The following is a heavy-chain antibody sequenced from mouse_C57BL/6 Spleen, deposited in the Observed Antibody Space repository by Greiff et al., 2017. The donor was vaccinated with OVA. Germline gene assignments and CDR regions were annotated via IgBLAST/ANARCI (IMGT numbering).Heavy chain of an antibody. Sequence: VQLQQSGAELVRPGASVKLSCTASGFNIKDDYMHWVKQRPEQGLEWIGWIDPENGDTEYASKFQGKATITADTSSNTAYLQLSSLTSEDTAVYYCTTDGSGYRAYWGQGTLVTVSA. CDR1: GFNIKDDY. D-gene: IGHD3-2*02. CDR3: TTDGSGYRAY. CDR2: IDPENGDT. V-gene: IGHV14-4*01. J-gene: IGHJ3*01.